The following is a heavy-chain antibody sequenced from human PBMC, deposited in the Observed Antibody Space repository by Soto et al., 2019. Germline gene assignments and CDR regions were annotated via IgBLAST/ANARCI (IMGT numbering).Heavy chain of an antibody. Sequence: EVHLLESGGGLVQPGGSLRLSCAASGFAFSDYAMTWVRQAPGKGLEWVSDISDGDGATHYADSVKGRFTISRDDSKNTLYLQMDSLRAGDAAVYYCAKGRTFFDFWGQGPLVTVSS. CDR1: GFAFSDYA. CDR2: ISDGDGAT. V-gene: IGHV3-23*01. CDR3: AKGRTFFDF. J-gene: IGHJ4*02. D-gene: IGHD3-16*01.